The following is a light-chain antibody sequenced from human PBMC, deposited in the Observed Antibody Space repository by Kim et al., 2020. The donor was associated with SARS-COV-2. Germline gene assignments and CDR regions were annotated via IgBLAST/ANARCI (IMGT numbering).Light chain of an antibody. CDR2: DVS. J-gene: IGLJ1*01. CDR1: GSDVGGYNY. Sequence: QSALTQPRSVSGSPGQSVTISCTGTGSDVGGYNYVSWYQHYPGMAPKLLIHDVSERPSGVPLRFSGSKSGNSASLTISGLQAEDEADYYCCSYAGSYTYVFGTGTKVTVL. CDR3: CSYAGSYTYV. V-gene: IGLV2-11*01.